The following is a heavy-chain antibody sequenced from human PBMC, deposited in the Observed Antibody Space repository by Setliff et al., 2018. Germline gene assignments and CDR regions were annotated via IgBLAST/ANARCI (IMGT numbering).Heavy chain of an antibody. CDR1: GFSLSNFW. CDR2: IAQDGSEK. Sequence: LRLSCAVSGFSLSNFWMSWVRQAPGKGLEWVASIAQDGSEKYYVDSVKGRFTMSRDNAKNSVFLQMNSLRAEDTAVYYCARDPRLLYSSRWYEGWAFDIWGQGTMVTVSS. CDR3: ARDPRLLYSSRWYEGWAFDI. D-gene: IGHD6-13*01. J-gene: IGHJ3*02. V-gene: IGHV3-7*03.